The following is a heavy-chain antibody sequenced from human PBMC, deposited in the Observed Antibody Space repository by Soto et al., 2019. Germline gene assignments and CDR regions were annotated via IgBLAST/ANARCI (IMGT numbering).Heavy chain of an antibody. CDR3: ARYGNLPLWFGELLYRYSYFDY. Sequence: QVQLVESGGGVVQPGRSLRLSCAASGFTFSSYAMHWVRQAPGKGLEWVAVISYDGSNKYYADSVTGRFTISRDNSKSTLYLQMKRLRAEDTAVYYCARYGNLPLWFGELLYRYSYFDYWGQGTLVTVSS. CDR1: GFTFSSYA. D-gene: IGHD3-10*01. V-gene: IGHV3-30-3*01. J-gene: IGHJ4*02. CDR2: ISYDGSNK.